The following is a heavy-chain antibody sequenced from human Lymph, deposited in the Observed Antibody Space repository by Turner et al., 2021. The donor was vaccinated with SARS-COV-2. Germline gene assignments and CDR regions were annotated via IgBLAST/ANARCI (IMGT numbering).Heavy chain of an antibody. V-gene: IGHV3-21*01. J-gene: IGHJ4*02. Sequence: EVQLVESGGGLVKPGGSLRLSCAASGFNFSTSSMNWVRQAPGKGLEWISSISSSSSYRNYADSVKGRCTISRDDAKNSLYLQMNSLRAEDTAVYYCARDIPTTADYFDYWGQGTLVTVSS. D-gene: IGHD4-17*01. CDR1: GFNFSTSS. CDR3: ARDIPTTADYFDY. CDR2: ISSSSSYR.